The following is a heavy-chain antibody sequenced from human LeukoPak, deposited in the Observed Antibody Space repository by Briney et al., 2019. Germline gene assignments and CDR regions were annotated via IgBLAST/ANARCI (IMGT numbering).Heavy chain of an antibody. J-gene: IGHJ4*02. CDR2: IYSDSST. Sequence: PGGSLRLSCAASELTVSSNCMTWVRQAPGKGLEWVSFIYSDSSTYYADSVRGRFTISRDNSKNTLYLQMNSLRAEDTAVYYCARGPYDRSTYYPYWGQGTLVTVSS. D-gene: IGHD3-22*01. CDR1: ELTVSSNC. CDR3: ARGPYDRSTYYPY. V-gene: IGHV3-53*01.